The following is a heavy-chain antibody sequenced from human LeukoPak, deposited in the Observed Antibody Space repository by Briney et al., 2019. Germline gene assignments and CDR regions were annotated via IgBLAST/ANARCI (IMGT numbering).Heavy chain of an antibody. D-gene: IGHD5-18*01. V-gene: IGHV4-31*03. CDR3: ARGSGYSYVDFDY. CDR1: GGSISSGGYY. Sequence: SQTLSLTCTVSGGSISSGGYYWSWIRQHPGKGLEWIGYIYYSGSTYYNPSLKSRVTISVDTSKNQFSLKLSSVTAADTAVYYRARGSGYSYVDFDYWGQGTLVTVSS. J-gene: IGHJ4*02. CDR2: IYYSGST.